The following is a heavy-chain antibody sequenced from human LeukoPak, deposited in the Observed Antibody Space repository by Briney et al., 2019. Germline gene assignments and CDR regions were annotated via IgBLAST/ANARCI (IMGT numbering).Heavy chain of an antibody. D-gene: IGHD2-15*01. J-gene: IGHJ6*02. V-gene: IGHV4-4*02. CDR1: GGSISSSNW. Sequence: PSGTLSLTCAVSGGSISSSNWWSWVRQPPGKGLEWIGEIYHSGSTNYNPSLKSRVTISVDTSKNQFSLKLSSVTAADTAVYYCARDSFLLNRSPCSGGSCYSWGGMDVWGQGTTVTVSS. CDR2: IYHSGST. CDR3: ARDSFLLNRSPCSGGSCYSWGGMDV.